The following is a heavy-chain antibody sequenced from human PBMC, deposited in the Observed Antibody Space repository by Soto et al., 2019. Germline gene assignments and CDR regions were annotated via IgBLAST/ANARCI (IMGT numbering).Heavy chain of an antibody. CDR2: ICGYDGKT. Sequence: QVQLVQSGAEVKKPGASVKVSCKASGYTFTIYGITWVRQAPGQGLEWVGWICGYDGKTNYAQKYKDRVTMATDTSTTTADMELSSLRSDDTAVYYCARGLPSDYWGQGTLVTVSS. V-gene: IGHV1-18*01. D-gene: IGHD5-12*01. CDR3: ARGLPSDY. CDR1: GYTFTIYG. J-gene: IGHJ4*02.